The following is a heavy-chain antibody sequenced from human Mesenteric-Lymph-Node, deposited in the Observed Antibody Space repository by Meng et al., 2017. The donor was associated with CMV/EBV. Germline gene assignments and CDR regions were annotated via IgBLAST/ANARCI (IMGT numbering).Heavy chain of an antibody. Sequence: ASVKVSCKTSGYTFTNSYFHRVRQAPGQGLEWMARINPSGDTLTYAPKFQDRVTVTRDTSTTTVYLGLTSLTTDDTAVYYCARDTPGEDKWDWGQGTLVTVSS. CDR3: ARDTPGEDKWD. CDR1: GYTFTNSY. J-gene: IGHJ4*02. V-gene: IGHV1-46*01. D-gene: IGHD2-15*01. CDR2: INPSGDTL.